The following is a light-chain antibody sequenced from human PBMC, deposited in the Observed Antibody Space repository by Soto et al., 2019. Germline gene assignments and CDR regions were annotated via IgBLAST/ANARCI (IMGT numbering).Light chain of an antibody. Sequence: DIQLTQSPSFLSASVGDRVTITCRASQDISDYLAWYQQRPGKAPKLLIYAASTLQSGVPSRFSGSGSGTEFTLTISRLQPEDFATYSCQQLNSYPLTFGGGPKVDTK. CDR3: QQLNSYPLT. J-gene: IGKJ4*01. CDR1: QDISDY. V-gene: IGKV1-9*01. CDR2: AAS.